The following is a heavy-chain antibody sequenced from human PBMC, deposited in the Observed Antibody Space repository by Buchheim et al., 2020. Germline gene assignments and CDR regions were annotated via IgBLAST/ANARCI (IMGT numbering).Heavy chain of an antibody. D-gene: IGHD3-3*01. V-gene: IGHV3-23*01. CDR2: ISGSSSDT. CDR1: GFTFSSYA. Sequence: EVQLLESGGKLVQPGESLRLSCAASGFTFSSYAMSWVRQAPGKGLEWVSSISGSSSDTFYADSVKGRFTISRDNSKNTLYLQMNSLRAEDTAVYYCAQAFWSAYLDWGQGAL. CDR3: AQAFWSAYLD. J-gene: IGHJ4*02.